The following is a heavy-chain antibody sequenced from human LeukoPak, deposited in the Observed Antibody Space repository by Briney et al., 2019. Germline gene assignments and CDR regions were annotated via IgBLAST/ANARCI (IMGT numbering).Heavy chain of an antibody. V-gene: IGHV4-31*03. CDR1: GRSNSRGGYY. J-gene: IGHJ3*02. D-gene: IGHD3-10*01. CDR3: ARMVRGVIVAFDI. CDR2: IYYSGST. Sequence: KPSHTLSLTCTVSGRSNSRGGYYWRWIRQHPGKGLDCIGYIYYSGSTYYNPSLKIRVTISVDTFKNQFSLKLSSVTAPDTAVYYCARMVRGVIVAFDIWGQGTMVTVSS.